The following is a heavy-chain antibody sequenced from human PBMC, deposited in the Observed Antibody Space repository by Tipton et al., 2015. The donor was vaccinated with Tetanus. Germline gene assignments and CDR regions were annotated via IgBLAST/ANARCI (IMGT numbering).Heavy chain of an antibody. CDR1: GFTFPSYD. J-gene: IGHJ4*02. CDR3: ARGMRYFDF. Sequence: SLRLFCAASGFTFPSYDMHWVRQAPGKGLEWLALISYDGSSEYYADSVKGRFTISRDNSKNTLYLQMNSLSTEDTAVYYCARGMRYFDFWGQGTLVTVSS. V-gene: IGHV3-30-3*01. CDR2: ISYDGSSE.